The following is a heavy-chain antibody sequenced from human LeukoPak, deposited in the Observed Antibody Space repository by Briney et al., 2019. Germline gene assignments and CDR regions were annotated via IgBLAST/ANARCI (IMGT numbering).Heavy chain of an antibody. CDR3: ARWDGDPQSYYFDY. CDR1: GGSFSGYY. V-gene: IGHV4-34*01. Sequence: SETLSLTCAVYGGSFSGYYWSWIRQPPGKGLEWIGEINHSGSTNYNPSLKSRVTISVDTSKNQFSLKLSSVTAADTAVYYCARWDGDPQSYYFDYWGQGTLVAVSS. D-gene: IGHD4-17*01. CDR2: INHSGST. J-gene: IGHJ4*02.